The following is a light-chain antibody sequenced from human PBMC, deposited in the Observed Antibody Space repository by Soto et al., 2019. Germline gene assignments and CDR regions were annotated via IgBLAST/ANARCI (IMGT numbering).Light chain of an antibody. Sequence: DVAMTQTPLSLSVAPGQPASISCKSSQSLLHITGETFLFWYLQKPGQSPQLXXYEVSTRVSGVPDRFSGSGSGTDFTLEISRVETDDVGIYYGMQSTQLPPTFGQGTRLEIK. V-gene: IGKV2D-29*02. CDR2: EVS. J-gene: IGKJ5*01. CDR3: MQSTQLPPT. CDR1: QSLLHITGETF.